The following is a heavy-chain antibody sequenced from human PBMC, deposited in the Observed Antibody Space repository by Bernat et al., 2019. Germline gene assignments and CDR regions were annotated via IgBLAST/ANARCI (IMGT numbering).Heavy chain of an antibody. CDR2: IKQDGREK. CDR3: ARVPGVERYFDY. D-gene: IGHD1-1*01. J-gene: IGHJ4*02. V-gene: IGHV3-7*01. CDR1: GFTFSSVW. Sequence: EVQLVESGGGLVQPGGSLRLSCAASGFTFSSVWMSWVGQVPGKGLEWVANIKQDGREKFYVDSVKGRFTISRDNAKNSLYLQMNSLSAEDTAVYYCARVPGVERYFDYWGQGTLVTVSS.